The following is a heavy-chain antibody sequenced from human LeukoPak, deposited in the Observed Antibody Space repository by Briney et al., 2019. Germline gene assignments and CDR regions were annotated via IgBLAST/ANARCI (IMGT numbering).Heavy chain of an antibody. D-gene: IGHD1-1*01. J-gene: IGHJ4*02. CDR2: ISTRGNSI. CDR3: ARATHPRTLGDNYYLDS. V-gene: IGHV3-48*03. Sequence: GGSLRLSCHASGFTFTSYDMNWVRQAPGKGLEWVSFISTRGNSIYYADSVKGRFTISRDNAKNSLYLQMNSLRVEDTAVYYCARATHPRTLGDNYYLDSWGQGTLLSVSS. CDR1: GFTFTSYD.